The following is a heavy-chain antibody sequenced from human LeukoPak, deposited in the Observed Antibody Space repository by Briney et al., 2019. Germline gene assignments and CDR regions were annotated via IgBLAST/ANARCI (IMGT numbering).Heavy chain of an antibody. D-gene: IGHD6-6*01. CDR3: ARVMAARREDLNWFDP. CDR1: GGSISSSGSY. V-gene: IGHV4-39*07. Sequence: PSETLSLTCTVSGGSISSSGSYWGWIRQPPGKGLEWIGSVYYSGNTYNPSLERRVTISVDTSKNQFSLNLTSVNAADTAIYYCARVMAARREDLNWFDPWGQGTLVTVSS. CDR2: VYYSGNT. J-gene: IGHJ5*02.